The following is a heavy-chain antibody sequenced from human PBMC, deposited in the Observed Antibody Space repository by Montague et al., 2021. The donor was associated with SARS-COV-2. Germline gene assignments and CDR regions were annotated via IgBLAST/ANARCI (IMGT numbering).Heavy chain of an antibody. CDR2: IHTSGST. CDR3: ASGKYYDFWSGYYSHDYGSGRDV. V-gene: IGHV4-39*07. D-gene: IGHD3-3*01. CDR1: GGSITGSNFY. J-gene: IGHJ6*02. Sequence: SETLSLTCTVSGGSITGSNFYWGWIRQSPGKGLEWIGRIHTSGSTDYNPSLNSRVTMSVDTSKNQFSLKLSSVTAADTAVYYCASGKYYDFWSGYYSHDYGSGRDVWGQGTTVTVSS.